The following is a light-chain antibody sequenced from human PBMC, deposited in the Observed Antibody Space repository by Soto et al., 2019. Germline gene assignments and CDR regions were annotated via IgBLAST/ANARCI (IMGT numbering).Light chain of an antibody. Sequence: EIVMTQSPATLSVSPGERATLSCRASQTVASNLAWYQQKPGQATRLLIHGASSRATGVPARFSGSGSGTEFTLTISSLQSEDVAVDYCQQHQNSPSQYTFGQGNKLQIK. CDR2: GAS. CDR1: QTVASN. V-gene: IGKV3-15*01. CDR3: QQHQNSPSQYT. J-gene: IGKJ2*01.